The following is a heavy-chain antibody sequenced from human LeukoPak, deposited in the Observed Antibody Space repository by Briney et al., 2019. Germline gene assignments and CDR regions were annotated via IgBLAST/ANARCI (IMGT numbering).Heavy chain of an antibody. D-gene: IGHD4-11*01. V-gene: IGHV4-59*01. Sequence: PSETLSLTCIVSGGSISSYYWSWIRQPPGKGLEWNGYIYYSGSTNYKPSLKSRVTISVDTSKNQFSLKLSSVTAADTAVYYCARGHYKEYFDYWGQGTLVTVSS. CDR2: IYYSGST. CDR3: ARGHYKEYFDY. CDR1: GGSISSYY. J-gene: IGHJ4*02.